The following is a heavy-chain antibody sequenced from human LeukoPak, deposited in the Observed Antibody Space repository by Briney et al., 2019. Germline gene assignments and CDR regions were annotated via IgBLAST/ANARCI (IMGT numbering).Heavy chain of an antibody. CDR2: IYPGDSKT. CDR3: ARHVFNMVGTYHFDF. CDR1: GYTFTNYW. D-gene: IGHD1-26*01. J-gene: IGHJ4*02. Sequence: GESLKISCKGSGYTFTNYWIGWVRQMPGKGQEWMGIIYPGDSKTTYSPSIQGQVTFSVDKSITTAYLHWSSLKASDTAMYYCARHVFNMVGTYHFDFWGQGTLVTVSS. V-gene: IGHV5-51*01.